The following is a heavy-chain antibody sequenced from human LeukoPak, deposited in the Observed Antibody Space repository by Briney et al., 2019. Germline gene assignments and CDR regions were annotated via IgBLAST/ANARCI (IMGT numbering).Heavy chain of an antibody. J-gene: IGHJ5*02. CDR2: IYYSRST. V-gene: IGHV4-39*01. D-gene: IGHD3-10*01. CDR1: GGSISSSSYY. Sequence: SETLSLTCTVSGGSISSSSYYWGWIRQPPGKGLEWIGSIYYSRSTYYNPSLKSRVTISVDTSKNQFSLKLSSVTAADTAVYYCARLRSGWFDPWGQGTLVTVSS. CDR3: ARLRSGWFDP.